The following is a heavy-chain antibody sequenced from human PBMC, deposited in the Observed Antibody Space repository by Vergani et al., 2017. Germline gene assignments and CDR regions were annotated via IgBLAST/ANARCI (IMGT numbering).Heavy chain of an antibody. J-gene: IGHJ6*02. Sequence: EVQLVESGGGLVQPGGSLRLSCAASGFTFSSYWMSWVRQAPGKGLEWVSAISGSGGSTYYADSVKGRFTISRDNSKNTLYLQMNSLRAEDTAVYYCANLRTAYYYYGMDVWGQGTTVTVSS. CDR2: ISGSGGST. D-gene: IGHD1-1*01. CDR3: ANLRTAYYYYGMDV. CDR1: GFTFSSYW. V-gene: IGHV3-23*04.